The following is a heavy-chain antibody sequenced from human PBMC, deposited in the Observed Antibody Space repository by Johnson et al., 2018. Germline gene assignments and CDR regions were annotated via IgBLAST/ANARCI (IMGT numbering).Heavy chain of an antibody. J-gene: IGHJ3*02. V-gene: IGHV3-30*03. CDR1: GVTLSTSI. CDR2: ISHDEITK. CDR3: AREKYSSGRAGSLPI. Sequence: QVQLVESGGGVVQPGTSLRLSCGVSGVTLSTSIIHWVRQAPGKGLEWVALISHDEITKSYGDSAKDRFTISRDTSKNTVYLQMNSLRVEDTAVYYWAREKYSSGRAGSLPIWGQGTMVTVSP. D-gene: IGHD6-19*01.